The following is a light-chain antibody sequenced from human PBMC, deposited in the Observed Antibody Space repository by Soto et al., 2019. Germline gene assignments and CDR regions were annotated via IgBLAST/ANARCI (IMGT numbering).Light chain of an antibody. CDR1: SSDSGRYNL. CDR3: SLYASTNTFM. Sequence: QSALTQPASVSGCPGQSIAISCTGTSSDSGRYNLVSWYQQHPGKPPKLMIYEATKRPSGVSNRFSGSKSGNTASLTISGLQAEDEADYYCSLYASTNTFMFGGGTKLTVL. V-gene: IGLV2-23*02. J-gene: IGLJ3*02. CDR2: EAT.